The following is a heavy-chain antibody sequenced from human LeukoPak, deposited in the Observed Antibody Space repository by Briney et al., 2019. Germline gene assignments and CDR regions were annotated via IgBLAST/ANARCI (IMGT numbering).Heavy chain of an antibody. CDR3: ARHDSAGGYSDSSGYYYGY. J-gene: IGHJ4*02. CDR2: IYPADSDT. Sequence: GESLKISCKGSGYIFTNYWIGWVRQMPGKGLEWMGIIYPADSDTRYSPSFQGQVTISADKSISTAYLQWSSLKASDTAIYYCARHDSAGGYSDSSGYYYGYWGQGTLVTVSP. D-gene: IGHD3-22*01. V-gene: IGHV5-51*01. CDR1: GYIFTNYW.